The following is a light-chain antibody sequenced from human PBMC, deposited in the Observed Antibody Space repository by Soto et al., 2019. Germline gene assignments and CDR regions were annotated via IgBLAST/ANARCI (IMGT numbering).Light chain of an antibody. Sequence: EIVVTQSPGILSVSPGDRATLSCRASQRVGRNLAWYQQKPGQAPTLLIYAASTRATGLPARFSGSGSGTDFTLTISSLQSEDFAVYYCQEYSKWPLFTFGPGTRVH. V-gene: IGKV3-15*01. J-gene: IGKJ3*01. CDR3: QEYSKWPLFT. CDR2: AAS. CDR1: QRVGRN.